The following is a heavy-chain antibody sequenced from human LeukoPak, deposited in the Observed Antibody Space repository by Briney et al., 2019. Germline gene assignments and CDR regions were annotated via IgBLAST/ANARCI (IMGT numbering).Heavy chain of an antibody. Sequence: PGGSLRLSCAASGFTLSTYTMNWVRQAPGKGLQWFSYISSSSSTIYYADSVKDRFTISRDNAKNSLYLQMNSLRDEDTAVYYCAREYSSSSGRAFDIWGQGTMVTVSS. J-gene: IGHJ3*02. CDR3: AREYSSSSGRAFDI. V-gene: IGHV3-48*02. CDR1: GFTLSTYT. CDR2: ISSSSSTI. D-gene: IGHD6-6*01.